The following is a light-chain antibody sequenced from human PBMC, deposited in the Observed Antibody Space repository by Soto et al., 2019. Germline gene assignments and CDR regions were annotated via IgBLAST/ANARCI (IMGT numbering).Light chain of an antibody. V-gene: IGKV1-12*01. CDR1: QVISSW. Sequence: IQMTQSPSSVSAAVRDRVTSTCRASQVISSWLAWYQQRPGTAPKLLIYGATTLRSGVPSRFSGSESGTEFTLTIISLQPEDSATHYCQQASSFPLTFGGGTKVEIQ. CDR3: QQASSFPLT. CDR2: GAT. J-gene: IGKJ4*01.